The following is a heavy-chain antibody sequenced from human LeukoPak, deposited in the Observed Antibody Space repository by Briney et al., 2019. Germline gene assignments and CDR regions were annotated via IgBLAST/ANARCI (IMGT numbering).Heavy chain of an antibody. V-gene: IGHV4-34*01. D-gene: IGHD6-13*01. J-gene: IGHJ6*03. Sequence: PSETLSLTCAVYGGSFSGYYWSWIRQPPGKGLEWIGSIYHSGSTYYNPSLKSRVTISVDTSKNQFSLKLSSVTAADTAVYYCARDAAAGTIYYYYYYMDVWGKGTTVTISS. CDR2: IYHSGST. CDR3: ARDAAAGTIYYYYYYMDV. CDR1: GGSFSGYY.